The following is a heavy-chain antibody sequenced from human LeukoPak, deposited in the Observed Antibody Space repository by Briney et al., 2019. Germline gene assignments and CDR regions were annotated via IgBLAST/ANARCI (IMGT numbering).Heavy chain of an antibody. CDR1: GGSFSGYY. Sequence: PSETLSLTCAVYGGSFSGYYWSWIRQPPGKGLEWIGEINHSGSTNYNPSLKSRVTISVDTSKNQFSLKLSSETAADTAVYYCARLRVSGSYLYYFDYWGQGTLATVSS. CDR2: INHSGST. D-gene: IGHD1-26*01. V-gene: IGHV4-34*01. CDR3: ARLRVSGSYLYYFDY. J-gene: IGHJ4*02.